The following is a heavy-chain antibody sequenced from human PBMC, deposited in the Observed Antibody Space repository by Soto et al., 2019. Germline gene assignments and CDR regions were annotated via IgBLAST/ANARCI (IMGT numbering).Heavy chain of an antibody. V-gene: IGHV3-33*01. J-gene: IGHJ2*01. CDR3: AFFFQAEDGRQYTVPVSAFLLNRSSDL. Sequence: PNNGLERVAVMWLDGKHQYYADSVKGRFTISRDNSKNTLYLQMNSLRADDTALYYCAFFFQAEDGRQYTVPVSAFLLNRSSDL. CDR2: MWLDGKHQ. D-gene: IGHD2-2*02.